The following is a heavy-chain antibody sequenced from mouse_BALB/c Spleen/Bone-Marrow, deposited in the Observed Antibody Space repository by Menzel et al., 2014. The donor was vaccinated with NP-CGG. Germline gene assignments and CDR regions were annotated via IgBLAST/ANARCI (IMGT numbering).Heavy chain of an antibody. Sequence: ESGPGLVKPSQSLSLTCTVTGYSITSDYAWNWIRQFPGNKLEWMGYISYSGNTNYNPSLKSRISITRDTSKNQFFLHLNSVTTEDTAIYYCARWGDYDLYAMDYWGQGTSVTASS. CDR3: ARWGDYDLYAMDY. J-gene: IGHJ4*01. V-gene: IGHV3-2*02. CDR2: ISYSGNT. D-gene: IGHD2-4*01. CDR1: GYSITSDYA.